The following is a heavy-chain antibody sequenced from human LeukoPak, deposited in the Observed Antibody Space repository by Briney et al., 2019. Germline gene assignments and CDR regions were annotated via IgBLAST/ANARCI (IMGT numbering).Heavy chain of an antibody. D-gene: IGHD6-19*01. CDR2: INPSGGST. CDR3: AREAGDY. J-gene: IGHJ4*02. CDR1: GGTFSSYA. V-gene: IGHV1-46*01. Sequence: ASVKVSCKASGGTFSSYAISWVRQAPGQGLEWMGIINPSGGSTSYAQKFQGRVTITRDTSASTAYMELSSLRSEDMAVYYCAREAGDYWGQGTLVTVSP.